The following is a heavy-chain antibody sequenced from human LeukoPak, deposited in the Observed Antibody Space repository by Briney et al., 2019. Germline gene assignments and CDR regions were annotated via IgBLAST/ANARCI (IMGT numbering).Heavy chain of an antibody. D-gene: IGHD3-22*01. V-gene: IGHV1-46*01. Sequence: ASVKVSCKASGYTFTSYYMHWVRQAPGQGLEWMGIINPSGGSTSYAQKFQGRVTMTRDTSTSTVYMELSSLRSEDTAVYYCARISSPHNYDSSGYLDYWGQGTLVTVSS. CDR3: ARISSPHNYDSSGYLDY. CDR1: GYTFTSYY. J-gene: IGHJ4*02. CDR2: INPSGGST.